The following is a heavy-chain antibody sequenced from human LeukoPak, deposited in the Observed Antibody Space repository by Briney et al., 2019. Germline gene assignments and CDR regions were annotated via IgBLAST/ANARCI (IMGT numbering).Heavy chain of an antibody. CDR2: IYYSGNT. Sequence: SETLSLTCTVAGGSISIFYWSWIRQPPGKGLEWIGYIYYSGNTNYNPSLKNRVTISVDTSKNQFSLNLSSVTAADTAVYYCARGYSGSYGRFDYWGKGTLVTVSS. CDR1: GGSISIFY. J-gene: IGHJ4*02. CDR3: ARGYSGSYGRFDY. V-gene: IGHV4-59*01. D-gene: IGHD1-26*01.